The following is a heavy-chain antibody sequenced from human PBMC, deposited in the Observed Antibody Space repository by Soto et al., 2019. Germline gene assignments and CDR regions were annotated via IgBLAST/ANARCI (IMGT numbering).Heavy chain of an antibody. CDR2: IFPSGTT. J-gene: IGHJ4*02. V-gene: IGHV4-30-2*01. CDR3: ARSREFDY. CDR1: GGSLSGATYS. Sequence: SETLSLTCGVSGGSLSGATYSWNWIRQPPGKGLEWIGYIFPSGTTYYNPSLKSRVTISIDVSKNQFSLSLRSLTAADSAVYYCARSREFDYWSQGTLVTVSS.